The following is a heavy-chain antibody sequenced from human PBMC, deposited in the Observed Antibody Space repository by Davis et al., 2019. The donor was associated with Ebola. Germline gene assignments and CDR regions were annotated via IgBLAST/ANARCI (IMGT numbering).Heavy chain of an antibody. CDR2: ISSSGSTI. CDR3: ARDLVDFGSYGMDV. Sequence: GESLKISCAASGFTFSSYEMNWVRQAPGKGLEWVSYISSSGSTIYYADSVKGRFTISRDNSKNTLYLQMNSLRAEDTAVYYCARDLVDFGSYGMDVWGQGTTVTVSS. D-gene: IGHD3-3*01. J-gene: IGHJ6*02. CDR1: GFTFSSYE. V-gene: IGHV3-48*03.